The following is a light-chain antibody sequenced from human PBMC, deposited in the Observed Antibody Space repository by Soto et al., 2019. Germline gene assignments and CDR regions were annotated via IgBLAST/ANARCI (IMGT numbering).Light chain of an antibody. CDR2: GAS. CDR3: QQYNNWWT. CDR1: QSVSSN. V-gene: IGKV3-15*01. Sequence: IVMTQSPATLSVSPGERATLSCRAGQSVSSNLAWYQQKPGQAPRLLIYGASTRATGIPARFSGSGSGTEFTLTIRSLQSEDFAVYYCQQYNNWWTFGQGTKVEI. J-gene: IGKJ1*01.